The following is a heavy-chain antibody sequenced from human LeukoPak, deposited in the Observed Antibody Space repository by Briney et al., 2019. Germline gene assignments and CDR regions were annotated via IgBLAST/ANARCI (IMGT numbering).Heavy chain of an antibody. Sequence: SETLSLTCTVSGGSISSYYWSWIRQPAGKGLEWIGRIYTSGSTNYNPSLKSRVTMSVDTSKNQFSLKLSSVTAADTAVYYCASEMATIRLFNYWGQGALVTVSS. D-gene: IGHD5-24*01. CDR2: IYTSGST. V-gene: IGHV4-4*07. CDR3: ASEMATIRLFNY. J-gene: IGHJ4*02. CDR1: GGSISSYY.